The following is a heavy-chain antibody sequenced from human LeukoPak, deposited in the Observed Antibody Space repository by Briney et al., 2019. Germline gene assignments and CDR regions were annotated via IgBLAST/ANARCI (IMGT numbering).Heavy chain of an antibody. CDR1: GGSISSYY. V-gene: IGHV4-4*07. J-gene: IGHJ5*02. D-gene: IGHD2-2*02. CDR2: IYTSGST. CDR3: ARVSYTTAFEFDWWFDP. Sequence: SETLSLTCTVSGGSISSYYWSWIRQPAGKGLEWIGRIYTSGSTNYNPSLKSRVTISVDTSKNQFSLKLSSVTAADTAVYYFARVSYTTAFEFDWWFDPWGQGTLVSVSS.